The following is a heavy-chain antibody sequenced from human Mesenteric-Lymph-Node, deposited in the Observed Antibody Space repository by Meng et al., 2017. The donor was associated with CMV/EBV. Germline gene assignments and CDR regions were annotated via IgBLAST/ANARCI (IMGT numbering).Heavy chain of an antibody. D-gene: IGHD6-19*01. CDR1: GYVPLTNG. J-gene: IGHJ3*02. V-gene: IGHV1-18*01. CDR2: INMYNSNA. CDR3: ATTAMQWLTLLHGFDI. Sequence: ASVKVSCKASGYVPLTNGISWLRQAPGQGPEWMGWINMYNSNANFAQKFQGRVTMTTDTSTTTAYMELRSLRADDTAVYYCATTAMQWLTLLHGFDIWGQGTMVTVSS.